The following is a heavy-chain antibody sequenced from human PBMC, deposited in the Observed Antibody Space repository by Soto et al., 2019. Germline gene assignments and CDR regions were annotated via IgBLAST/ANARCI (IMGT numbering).Heavy chain of an antibody. Sequence: SGPTLVNPTQTLTLTCTFSGFSLSTSGMCVSWIRQPPGKALEWLARIDWDDDKYYSTSLKTRLTISKDTSKNQVVLTMTNMDPVDTGTYYCAHIRVNIYYYGMDVWGQGTTVTVSS. CDR3: AHIRVNIYYYGMDV. D-gene: IGHD2-8*01. CDR2: IDWDDDK. CDR1: GFSLSTSGMC. V-gene: IGHV2-70*12. J-gene: IGHJ6*02.